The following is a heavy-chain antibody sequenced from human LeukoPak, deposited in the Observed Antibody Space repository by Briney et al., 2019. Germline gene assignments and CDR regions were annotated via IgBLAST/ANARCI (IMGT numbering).Heavy chain of an antibody. D-gene: IGHD3-10*01. Sequence: SETLSLTCTVSGGSISSYYWSWIRQPAGKGLEWIGRTYTSGSTNYNPSLKSRVTMSVDTSKNQFSLKLSSVTAADTAVYYCAREGILWFGELVSPYYYYGMDVWGQGTTVTVSS. J-gene: IGHJ6*02. CDR2: TYTSGST. V-gene: IGHV4-4*07. CDR3: AREGILWFGELVSPYYYYGMDV. CDR1: GGSISSYY.